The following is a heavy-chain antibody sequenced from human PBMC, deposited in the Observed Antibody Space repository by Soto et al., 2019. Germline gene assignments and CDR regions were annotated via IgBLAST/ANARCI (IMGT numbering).Heavy chain of an antibody. V-gene: IGHV4-59*08. CDR2: IYYRGNT. CDR3: GRPPGYYDILTGYTTYYFDY. D-gene: IGHD3-9*01. Sequence: QVQLQESGPGLVKPSETLSLTCTVSGGSIGTYYWSWIRQPPGKGLEWIGYIYYRGNTDYNPSLKSRVTISLDTPKNQFSLKLSSVTAADTAGYYCGRPPGYYDILTGYTTYYFDYWGQGILVTVSS. J-gene: IGHJ4*02. CDR1: GGSIGTYY.